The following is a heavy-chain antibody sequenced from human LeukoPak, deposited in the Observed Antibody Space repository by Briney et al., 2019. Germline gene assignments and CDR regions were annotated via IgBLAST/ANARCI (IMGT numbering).Heavy chain of an antibody. D-gene: IGHD2-21*02. J-gene: IGHJ4*02. Sequence: GGSLRLSCAASGFTFSSYSMNWVRQAPGKGLEWVSSISSSSSYIYYADSVKGRFTISRDNAKISLYLQMNSLRAEDTAVYYCARWTYCGGDCYSPYYFDYWGQGTLVTVSS. CDR1: GFTFSSYS. CDR2: ISSSSSYI. V-gene: IGHV3-21*01. CDR3: ARWTYCGGDCYSPYYFDY.